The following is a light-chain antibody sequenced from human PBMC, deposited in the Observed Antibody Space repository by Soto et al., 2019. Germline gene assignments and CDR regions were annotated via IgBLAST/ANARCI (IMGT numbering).Light chain of an antibody. CDR3: SSYTSSYTYV. V-gene: IGLV2-14*01. J-gene: IGLJ1*01. CDR1: SSDVGGYNY. Sequence: QSALTQPASVSGSPRQSITISCTGTSSDVGGYNYVSWYQQHPGKAPELMIYDVSNRPSGVSDRFSGSKSGNTASLTISGLQAEDEADYYCSSYTSSYTYVFGTGTKVTVL. CDR2: DVS.